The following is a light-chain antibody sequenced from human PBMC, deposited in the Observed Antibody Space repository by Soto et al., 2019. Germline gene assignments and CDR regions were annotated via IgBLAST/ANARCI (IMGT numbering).Light chain of an antibody. CDR3: HQFGISPYT. J-gene: IGKJ2*01. CDR1: QSVSSAY. CDR2: GAS. V-gene: IGKV3-20*01. Sequence: EIVLTQSPGTLSLSPGERATLSCRASQSVSSAYILWFQQKPGQAPRLLIYGASYRAAGIPDRFGGSGSGTVFTLTISRLEPEDFAVYYCHQFGISPYTFGQGTKLEIK.